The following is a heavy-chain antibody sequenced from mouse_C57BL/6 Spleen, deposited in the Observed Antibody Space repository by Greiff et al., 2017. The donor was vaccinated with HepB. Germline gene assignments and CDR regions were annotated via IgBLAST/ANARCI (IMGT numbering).Heavy chain of an antibody. D-gene: IGHD2-3*01. V-gene: IGHV5-9*01. J-gene: IGHJ2*01. CDR1: GFTFSSYT. CDR2: ISGGGGNT. CDR3: ARREDGFDY. Sequence: EVKLMESGGGLVKPGGSLKLSCAASGFTFSSYTMSWVRQTPEKRLEWVATISGGGGNTYYPDSVKGRFTISRDNAKNTLYLQMSSLRSEDTALYYCARREDGFDYWGQGTTLTVSS.